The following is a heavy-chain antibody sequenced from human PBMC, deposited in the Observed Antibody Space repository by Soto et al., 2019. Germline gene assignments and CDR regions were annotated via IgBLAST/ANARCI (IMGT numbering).Heavy chain of an antibody. V-gene: IGHV3-48*03. J-gene: IGHJ3*02. CDR2: ISSSGSTI. CDR1: GFTFSSYE. Sequence: GGSLRLSCAASGFTFSSYEMNWVRQAPGKGLEWVSYISSSGSTIYYADSVKGRFTISRDNAKNSLYLQMNSLRAEDTAVYYCARDRGTTLVASDAFDIWGQGTMVTVSS. D-gene: IGHD2-8*02. CDR3: ARDRGTTLVASDAFDI.